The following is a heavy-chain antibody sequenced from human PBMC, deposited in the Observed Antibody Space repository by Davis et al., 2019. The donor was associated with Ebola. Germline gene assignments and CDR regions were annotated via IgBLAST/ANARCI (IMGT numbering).Heavy chain of an antibody. CDR3: ARGHNYAHEY. J-gene: IGHJ4*02. Sequence: ASVKVSCKASGYTFTDYNIQWLRQATGQGLEWLGRVILKSGATNYAQKFQGRVTMTRDTSISTVYMELSSLRYDDTADYYCARGHNYAHEYWGQGTLVTVSS. CDR1: GYTFTDYN. CDR2: VILKSGAT. D-gene: IGHD4-11*01. V-gene: IGHV1-2*06.